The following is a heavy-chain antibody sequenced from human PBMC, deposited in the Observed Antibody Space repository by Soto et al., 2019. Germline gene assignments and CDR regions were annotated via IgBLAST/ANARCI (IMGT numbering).Heavy chain of an antibody. J-gene: IGHJ4*02. Sequence: EGSLRLSCASSVFTFSSYSMSCVRHSPGKWLEWVSGFRTGGDDGTTYYADSVKGRFTISRDNSKNTLFLQMNSLRAEDTAIYYCAKNVHSGPGSQYFDYWGQGTLFTVSS. CDR1: VFTFSSYS. CDR3: AKNVHSGPGSQYFDY. D-gene: IGHD3-10*01. V-gene: IGHV3-23*01. CDR2: FRTGGDDGTT.